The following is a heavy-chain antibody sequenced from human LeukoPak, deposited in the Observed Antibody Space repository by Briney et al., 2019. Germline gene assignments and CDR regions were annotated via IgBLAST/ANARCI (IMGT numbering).Heavy chain of an antibody. CDR1: GGSRSSCY. J-gene: IGHJ4*02. V-gene: IGHV4-59*13. CDR3: ARDSSGWDYFDY. Sequence: SETLALTCTVTGGSRSSCYWSWIRQPPWKGLEWIGYIYYSGSTNYNPSLKSRVTISVDTSKNQFSLKLSSVTAADTAVYYCARDSSGWDYFDYWGQGTLVTVSS. D-gene: IGHD6-19*01. CDR2: IYYSGST.